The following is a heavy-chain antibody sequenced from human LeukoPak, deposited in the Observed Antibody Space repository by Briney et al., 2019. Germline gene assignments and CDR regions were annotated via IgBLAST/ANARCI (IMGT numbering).Heavy chain of an antibody. V-gene: IGHV3-7*01. CDR2: IKQDGSEI. CDR1: GFTFSGFW. J-gene: IGHJ4*02. CDR3: ARDRYYGDHTQVDY. Sequence: GGSLRLSCAASGFTFSGFWMNWVRQAPGKGLEWVANIKQDGSEIYYEDSVKGRFTISRDNAKNSLYLQMNSLRAEDTAVYYCARDRYYGDHTQVDYWGQGTLVTVSS. D-gene: IGHD4-17*01.